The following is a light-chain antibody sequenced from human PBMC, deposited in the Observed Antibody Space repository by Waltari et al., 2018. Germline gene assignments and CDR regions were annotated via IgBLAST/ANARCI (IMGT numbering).Light chain of an antibody. Sequence: EIVLTQSPVTLSLSPGERATLSCRASQTVTSSLAWYQHKPGQAPRLLIYDASHRATAIPDRFSGSGSGTDFTLTISSLEPEDFAVYYCQQRSNWLTFGGGTKVEIK. CDR2: DAS. J-gene: IGKJ4*01. CDR1: QTVTSS. V-gene: IGKV3-11*01. CDR3: QQRSNWLT.